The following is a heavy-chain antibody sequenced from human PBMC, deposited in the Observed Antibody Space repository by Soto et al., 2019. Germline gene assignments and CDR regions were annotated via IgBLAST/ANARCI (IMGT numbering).Heavy chain of an antibody. V-gene: IGHV4-4*02. Sequence: QVQLRESGPGMVRPSGTLSLTCAVSGTSISSTFWWTWVRQSPGKGLEWIGEIYYSGSTKYNPSLKSRVTISVDKSNNQFSLELRAVTAADTAVYYCATLPPRIVVVRSEIPAWGQGTLVIVSA. CDR3: ATLPPRIVVVRSEIPA. CDR1: GTSISSTFW. D-gene: IGHD2-15*01. J-gene: IGHJ5*02. CDR2: IYYSGST.